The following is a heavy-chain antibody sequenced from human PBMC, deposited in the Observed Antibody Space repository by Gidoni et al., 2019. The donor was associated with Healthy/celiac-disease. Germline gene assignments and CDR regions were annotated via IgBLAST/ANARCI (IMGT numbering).Heavy chain of an antibody. CDR3: ARGRSGAGSYDY. V-gene: IGHV1-8*01. D-gene: IGHD3-10*01. CDR1: GYTFTSYD. J-gene: IGHJ4*02. CDR2: MNRNSGNT. Sequence: QVQLVQSGAEVKKPGASLKGSCKPSGYTFTSYDINWVRQATGQGLEWMGWMNRNSGNTGYAEKFQGRVSMTRKTSISTAYMELSSLRSEDTDVYYCARGRSGAGSYDYWGQGTLVTVSS.